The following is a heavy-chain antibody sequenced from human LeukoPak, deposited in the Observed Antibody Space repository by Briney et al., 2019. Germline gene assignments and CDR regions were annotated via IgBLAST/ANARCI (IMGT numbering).Heavy chain of an antibody. CDR1: GFTFSSYS. CDR2: ISSSSTI. J-gene: IGHJ4*02. V-gene: IGHV3-48*04. Sequence: GGSLRLSCAASGFTFSSYSMNWVRQAPGKGLEWVSYISSSSTIYYADSVKGRFTISRDNAKNSLYLQMNSLRAEDTAVYYCARVDYYGPGPFFGYWGLGTLVAVSS. CDR3: ARVDYYGPGPFFGY. D-gene: IGHD3-10*01.